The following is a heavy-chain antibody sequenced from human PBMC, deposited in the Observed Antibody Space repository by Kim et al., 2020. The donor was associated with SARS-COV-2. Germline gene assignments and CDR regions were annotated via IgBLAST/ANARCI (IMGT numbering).Heavy chain of an antibody. CDR3: ARPSSTSFPGYYMDV. CDR2: MNSDGSST. Sequence: GGSLRLSCAASGFTFSTYWMYWVRQAPGKGLVWVSRMNSDGSSTNYADSVKGRFTISRDNAKNTLYLQMNSLRAEDTAVYYCARPSSTSFPGYYMDVWGKGTPVTVSS. J-gene: IGHJ6*03. D-gene: IGHD2-2*01. CDR1: GFTFSTYW. V-gene: IGHV3-74*01.